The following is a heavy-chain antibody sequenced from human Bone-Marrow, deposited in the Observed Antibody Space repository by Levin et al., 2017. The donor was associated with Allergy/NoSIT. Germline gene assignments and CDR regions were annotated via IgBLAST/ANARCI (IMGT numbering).Heavy chain of an antibody. J-gene: IGHJ4*02. CDR3: ARAASDYYGGYYFDY. V-gene: IGHV4-59*01. CDR1: GGSIGTYY. Sequence: KTSETLSLTCAVSGGSIGTYYWSWIRQSPGKGLEWIGYIYYRGSTNYNPSLKSRVTISVDTSKNHLSLRLSSVTAADTAVYYCARAASDYYGGYYFDYWGQGILVTVSS. CDR2: IYYRGST. D-gene: IGHD2-21*01.